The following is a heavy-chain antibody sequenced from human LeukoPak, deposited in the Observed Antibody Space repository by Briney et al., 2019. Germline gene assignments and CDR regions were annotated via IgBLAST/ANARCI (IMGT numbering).Heavy chain of an antibody. D-gene: IGHD3-22*01. J-gene: IGHJ4*02. Sequence: GSLRLSCAASGFTFSSYAMTWVRQAPGKGLEWIGYIYYSGSTNYNPSLKSRVTISLDTSKNQFSLKVSSVTAADTAVYYCARHSSGYLSYFDYWGQGTLVPVSS. CDR3: ARHSSGYLSYFDY. CDR1: GFTFSSYA. V-gene: IGHV4-59*08. CDR2: IYYSGST.